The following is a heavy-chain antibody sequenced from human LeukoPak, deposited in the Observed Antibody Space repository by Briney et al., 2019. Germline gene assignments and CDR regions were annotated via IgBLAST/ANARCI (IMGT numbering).Heavy chain of an antibody. CDR3: ARGTTVTTASAFDI. D-gene: IGHD4-17*01. CDR1: GFTFSSSA. CDR2: ISSRSRYI. J-gene: IGHJ3*02. Sequence: GGSLRLSCAASGFTFSSSAMSWVRQAPGKGLEWVSSISSRSRYIYYADSVKGRFTISRDNAKNSLYLQMNSLRAEDTAVYYCARGTTVTTASAFDIWGQGTMVTVSS. V-gene: IGHV3-21*01.